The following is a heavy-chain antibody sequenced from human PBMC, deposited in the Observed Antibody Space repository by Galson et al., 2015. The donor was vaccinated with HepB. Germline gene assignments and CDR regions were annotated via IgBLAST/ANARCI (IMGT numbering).Heavy chain of an antibody. J-gene: IGHJ4*02. CDR3: AKDIVATIWDYFDN. CDR2: ISFDGRKK. D-gene: IGHD5-12*01. V-gene: IGHV3-30*18. Sequence: SLRLSCAASGFSFGTYGMHWVRQAPGRGLEWVAVISFDGRKKEYADSVKGRFTISRDNSRNTLYLQMNSLRVEDTAVYYCAKDIVATIWDYFDNWGQGTLVTVSS. CDR1: GFSFGTYG.